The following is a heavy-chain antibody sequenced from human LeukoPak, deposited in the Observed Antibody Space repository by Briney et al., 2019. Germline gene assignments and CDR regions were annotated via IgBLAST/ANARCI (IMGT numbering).Heavy chain of an antibody. D-gene: IGHD1-26*01. Sequence: SETLSLTCAVYGGSFSGYYWSWIRQPPGKGRGGFGEINHSGSTNYTPSLKSRVTISVDTSKNQFSLKLSSVTAADTAVYYCARLLRRSVVGATLYFDYWGQGTLVTVSS. CDR1: GGSFSGYY. V-gene: IGHV4-34*01. CDR3: ARLLRRSVVGATLYFDY. CDR2: INHSGST. J-gene: IGHJ4*02.